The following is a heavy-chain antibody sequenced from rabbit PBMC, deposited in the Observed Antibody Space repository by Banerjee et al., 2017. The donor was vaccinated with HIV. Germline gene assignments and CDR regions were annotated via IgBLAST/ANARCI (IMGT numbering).Heavy chain of an antibody. CDR1: GFSFSSDYY. CDR2: IYAGSVSST. J-gene: IGHJ4*01. D-gene: IGHD6-1*01. V-gene: IGHV1S45*01. Sequence: QEQLEESGGDLVQPEGSLTLTCTASGFSFSSDYYMGWVRQAPGKGLEWIGCIYAGSVSSTYYASWAKGRFTISKTSSTTVTLQMTSLTAADTATYFCARDYINGYTDYVFNLWGPGTLVTVS. CDR3: ARDYINGYTDYVFNL.